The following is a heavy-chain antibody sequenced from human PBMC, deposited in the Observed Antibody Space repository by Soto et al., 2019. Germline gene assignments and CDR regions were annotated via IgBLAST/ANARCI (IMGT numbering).Heavy chain of an antibody. J-gene: IGHJ4*02. D-gene: IGHD3-22*01. CDR1: GDTFSSHG. Sequence: VKVSCKASGDTFSSHGISWVRQAPGQGLEYMGGIIPKFGTTNYAQKFRGRVTITADESTSTAYMELSSLRSEDTAVYYCARDRDDSSGYYYFMGWGQGTLVTVSS. CDR3: ARDRDDSSGYYYFMG. V-gene: IGHV1-69*01. CDR2: IIPKFGTT.